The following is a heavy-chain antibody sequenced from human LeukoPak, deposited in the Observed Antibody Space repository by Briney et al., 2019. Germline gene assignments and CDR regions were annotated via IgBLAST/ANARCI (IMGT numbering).Heavy chain of an antibody. CDR1: GGTFSSYA. J-gene: IGHJ4*02. CDR2: IIPIFGTA. Sequence: GASVKVSCKASGGTFSSYAISWVRQAPGQGLEWMGGIIPIFGTANYAQKFQGRVTITADKSTSTAYMELRSLRSDDTAVYYCARDTKFYYDSSGPTYWGQGTLVTVSS. D-gene: IGHD3-22*01. CDR3: ARDTKFYYDSSGPTY. V-gene: IGHV1-69*06.